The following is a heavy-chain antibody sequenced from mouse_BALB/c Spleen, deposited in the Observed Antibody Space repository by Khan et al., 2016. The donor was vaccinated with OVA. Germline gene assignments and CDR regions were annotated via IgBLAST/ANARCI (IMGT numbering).Heavy chain of an antibody. CDR2: FNPSSGYT. CDR1: GYTFTSYT. CDR3: ARTHER. V-gene: IGHV1-4*01. J-gene: IGHJ2*01. Sequence: QVHVKQSGAELARPGASVKMSCKASGYTFTSYTMHWVKQRPGQGLEWIGYFNPSSGYTKYNQKFKDKATLTADKSSSTAYMQLSSLTSEDSAGYYCARTHERWGQGTTLTVSS.